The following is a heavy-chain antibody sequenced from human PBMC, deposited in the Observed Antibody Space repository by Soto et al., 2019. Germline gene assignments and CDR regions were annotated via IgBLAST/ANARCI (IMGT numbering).Heavy chain of an antibody. J-gene: IGHJ4*02. V-gene: IGHV3-7*04. Sequence: EVQLVESGGGLVKPGGSLRLSCAASGFTFSSYWVTWVRQAPGKGLEWVANIKHDGSEKYYVDSVKGRFTISRDNAKNSLYLQMNSLRAEDTAVYYCARDRGGGFDNWGQGTLVTVSS. D-gene: IGHD3-10*01. CDR3: ARDRGGGFDN. CDR1: GFTFSSYW. CDR2: IKHDGSEK.